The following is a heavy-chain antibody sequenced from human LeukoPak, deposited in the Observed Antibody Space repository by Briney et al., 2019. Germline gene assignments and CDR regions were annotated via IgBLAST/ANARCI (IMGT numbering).Heavy chain of an antibody. Sequence: PGGSLRLSCAASGFTFSSYALHWGRQPPGEGAEWVAVVSYEGNNKCYADSVKGRFTISRDNSKNTLYLQMNSLRVEDTAGYYCARDRYYGSGSYYIDYWGQGSLVTVSS. CDR1: GFTFSSYA. D-gene: IGHD3-10*01. CDR2: VSYEGNNK. J-gene: IGHJ4*02. V-gene: IGHV3-30*04. CDR3: ARDRYYGSGSYYIDY.